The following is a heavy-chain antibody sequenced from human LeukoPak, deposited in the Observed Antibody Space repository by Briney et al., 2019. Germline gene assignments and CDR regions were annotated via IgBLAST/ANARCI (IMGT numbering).Heavy chain of an antibody. J-gene: IGHJ5*02. CDR2: IIPMFGTP. CDR1: GDTFTTYA. Sequence: SVKVSCKTSGDTFTTYAIIWVRQAPGQGLEWMGGIIPMFGTPNYAQRLQGRVTITADKSTKTAYMELSSLRSEDTAAYYCARAGIPGYCTNVTCSNWLDPWGQGTLVTVSS. V-gene: IGHV1-69*06. CDR3: ARAGIPGYCTNVTCSNWLDP. D-gene: IGHD2-8*01.